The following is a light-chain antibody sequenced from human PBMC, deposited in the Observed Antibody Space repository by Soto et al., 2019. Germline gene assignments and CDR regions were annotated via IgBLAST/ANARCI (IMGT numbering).Light chain of an antibody. CDR2: AAS. CDR1: QGISSY. Sequence: IRMPQSPSSLSASTGDRFAISCLSSQGISSYLAWYQQKPGKAPELLIYAASTLQSGVPSRFSGSGSGTDFTLTISSLQPEDSATYYCQQLNTYPPWTFGQGTKVDNK. CDR3: QQLNTYPPWT. V-gene: IGKV1-8*01. J-gene: IGKJ1*01.